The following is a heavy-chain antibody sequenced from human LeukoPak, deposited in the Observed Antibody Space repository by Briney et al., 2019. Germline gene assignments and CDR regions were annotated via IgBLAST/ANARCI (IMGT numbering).Heavy chain of an antibody. Sequence: PSETLSLTCTVSGGSISSYYWSWIRQPAGKGLEWIGRIYTSGSTNYNPSLKSRVTMSVDTSKNQFSLKLSSVTAADTAVYYCARDLSGYDFDYYYYMDVWGKGTTVTISS. V-gene: IGHV4-4*07. J-gene: IGHJ6*03. D-gene: IGHD5-12*01. CDR3: ARDLSGYDFDYYYYMDV. CDR2: IYTSGST. CDR1: GGSISSYY.